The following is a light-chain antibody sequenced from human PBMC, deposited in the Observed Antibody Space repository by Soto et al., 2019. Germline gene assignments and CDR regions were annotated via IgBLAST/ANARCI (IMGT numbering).Light chain of an antibody. Sequence: QSALTQPPSASGSPGQSVTISCTGTSSDVGGYNYVSWYQQHPGKAPKLMIYEVSKRPSGLPDRFSGSKSGNTASLTASGLQDDDDAAYYCSSYAALLHVFGTGIKLTVL. CDR1: SSDVGGYNY. V-gene: IGLV2-8*01. CDR3: SSYAALLHV. J-gene: IGLJ1*01. CDR2: EVS.